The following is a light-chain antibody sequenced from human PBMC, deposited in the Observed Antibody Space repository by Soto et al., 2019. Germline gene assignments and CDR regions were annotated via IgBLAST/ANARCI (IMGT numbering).Light chain of an antibody. CDR2: GAS. CDR1: QSVSSN. CDR3: QQYNNWPPRT. J-gene: IGKJ1*01. Sequence: EIVMTQSPATLSVSPGERATLSCRASQSVSSNLAWYQQKPGQAPRLLIYGASTRATGIPARFSGNGSGTEFTLTISSLQSEDFAVYFCQQYNNWPPRTFGQGTKVDNK. V-gene: IGKV3-15*01.